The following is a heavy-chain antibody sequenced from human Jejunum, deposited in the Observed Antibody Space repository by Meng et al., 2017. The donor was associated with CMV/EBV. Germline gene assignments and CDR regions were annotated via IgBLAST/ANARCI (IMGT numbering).Heavy chain of an antibody. Sequence: LSCAASGFAFSTCWMSWVRQAPGKGLEWVANIKQDGSDKYYVDSVKGRFTISRDNAKNSLYLQMNSLRAEDTAVYYCARFGGLFDYCGQGTLVTVSS. CDR3: ARFGGLFDY. CDR1: GFAFSTCW. D-gene: IGHD3-16*01. V-gene: IGHV3-7*01. J-gene: IGHJ4*02. CDR2: IKQDGSDK.